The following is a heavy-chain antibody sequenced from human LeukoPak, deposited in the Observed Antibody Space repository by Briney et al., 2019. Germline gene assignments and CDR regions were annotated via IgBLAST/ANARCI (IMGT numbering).Heavy chain of an antibody. Sequence: PSQTLSLTCTVSGGSISSGSYYWSWIRQPAGKGLEWIARIYTSGSTNYNPSLKSRVTISVDTSKNQFSLKLSSVTAADTAVYYCAREEYPRTFDYWGQGTLVTVSS. CDR2: IYTSGST. CDR1: GGSISSGSYY. J-gene: IGHJ4*02. V-gene: IGHV4-61*02. CDR3: AREEYPRTFDY. D-gene: IGHD6-6*01.